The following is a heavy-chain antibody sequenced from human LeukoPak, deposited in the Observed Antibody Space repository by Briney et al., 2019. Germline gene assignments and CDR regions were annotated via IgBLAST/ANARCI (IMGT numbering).Heavy chain of an antibody. J-gene: IGHJ4*02. CDR1: GFTVSSNY. CDR2: IYSGGST. V-gene: IGHV3-66*01. CDR3: AKDLRGGALNYFDY. Sequence: GGSLRLSCAASGFTVSSNYMSWVRQAPGKGLEWVSVIYSGGSTYYADSVKGRFTISRDNPKNTLYLQMNSLRAEDTAVYYCAKDLRGGALNYFDYWGQGTLVTVSS. D-gene: IGHD3-16*01.